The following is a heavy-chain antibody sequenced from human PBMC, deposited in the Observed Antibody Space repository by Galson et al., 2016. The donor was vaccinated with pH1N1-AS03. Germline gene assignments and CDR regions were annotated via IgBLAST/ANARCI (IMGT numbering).Heavy chain of an antibody. CDR1: GFTFSTYD. CDR3: GRRRSHPDNTGRYYLDS. D-gene: IGHD2-8*02. J-gene: IGHJ4*02. Sequence: SLRLSCAASGFTFSTYDFIWARQAPGKGLEWVSTNSAASYGPYYADSVKGRFTVSRDNSKSTGYLQMSSLIADDTARYYCGRRRSHPDNTGRYYLDSWGQGSLVTVSS. CDR2: NSAASYGP. V-gene: IGHV3-23*01.